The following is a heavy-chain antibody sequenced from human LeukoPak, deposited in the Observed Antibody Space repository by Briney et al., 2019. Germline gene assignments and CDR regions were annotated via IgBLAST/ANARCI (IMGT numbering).Heavy chain of an antibody. V-gene: IGHV3-21*01. CDR3: ARDHRYYYDSSGYSGNWFDP. Sequence: PGGSLRLSCAASGFTFSSYSMNWVRQAPGKGLEWVSSISSSSSYIYYADSVKGRFTISRDNAKNSLYLQMNSLRAEDTAVYYCARDHRYYYDSSGYSGNWFDPWGQGTLVTVSS. CDR1: GFTFSSYS. D-gene: IGHD3-22*01. CDR2: ISSSSSYI. J-gene: IGHJ5*02.